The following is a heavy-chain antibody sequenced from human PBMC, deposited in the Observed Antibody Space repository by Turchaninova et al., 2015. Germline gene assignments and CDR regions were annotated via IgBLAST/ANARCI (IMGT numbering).Heavy chain of an antibody. V-gene: IGHV5-10-1*03. CDR3: ATYIEVATDAFDI. Sequence: EVQLVQSGAEVKKPGESLRISCKGSGYSFTSYWIRWVRQMPGKGLEWLGRIDPGDSFTTYSPSFQGHVTTSGDKSVSTAYLQWSSLKASDSATYFCATYIEVATDAFDIWGLGTMVTVSS. J-gene: IGHJ3*02. CDR2: IDPGDSFT. D-gene: IGHD6-19*01. CDR1: GYSFTSYW.